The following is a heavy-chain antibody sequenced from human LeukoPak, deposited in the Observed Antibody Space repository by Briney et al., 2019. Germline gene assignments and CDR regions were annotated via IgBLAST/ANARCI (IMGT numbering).Heavy chain of an antibody. J-gene: IGHJ4*02. CDR2: IHPSGML. Sequence: SQTLSLPCTVSGASFNSDDQYWNWIRQTPGKGLEWIGSIHPSGMLYNNPPLESRVTMSRDTSKTQFSLNLNSVTAADTAVYFCSRGLDSRKLGYWGQGILVTVSS. CDR3: SRGLDSRKLGY. V-gene: IGHV4-31*03. CDR1: GASFNSDDQY. D-gene: IGHD3-22*01.